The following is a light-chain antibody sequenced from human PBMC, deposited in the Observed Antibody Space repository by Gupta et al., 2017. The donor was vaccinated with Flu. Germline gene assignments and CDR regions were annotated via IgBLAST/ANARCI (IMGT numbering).Light chain of an antibody. Sequence: ALTHPPSASGSPGLSVTISCIGSGSDVGRYNYVSWYQQGPGKPPKLLLYQVDKRPPGVPGRFSGSKSGSTASLTVSARQAADDADYYCSPYAGSNTVVFGGGTKLTVL. CDR2: QVD. V-gene: IGLV2-8*01. CDR3: SPYAGSNTVV. J-gene: IGLJ2*01. CDR1: GSDVGRYNY.